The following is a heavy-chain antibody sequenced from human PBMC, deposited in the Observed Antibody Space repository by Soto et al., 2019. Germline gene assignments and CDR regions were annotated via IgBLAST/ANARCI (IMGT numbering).Heavy chain of an antibody. CDR3: ARDLQTVIAAAGTVGY. CDR1: GFTFSSYG. V-gene: IGHV3-33*01. CDR2: IWYDGSNK. Sequence: GGSLRLSCAASGFTFSSYGMHWVRQAPGKGLEWVAVIWYDGSNKYYADSVKGRFTISRDNSRNTLYLQMNSLRAEDTAVYYCARDLQTVIAAAGTVGYWGQGTLVTVSS. J-gene: IGHJ4*02. D-gene: IGHD6-13*01.